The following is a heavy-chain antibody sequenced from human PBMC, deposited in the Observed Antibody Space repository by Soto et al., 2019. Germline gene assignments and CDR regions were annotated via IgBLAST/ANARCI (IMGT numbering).Heavy chain of an antibody. J-gene: IGHJ6*02. Sequence: GGSLRFSCAASGFTFSSYSMNWVRQAPGKGLEWVSSISSSSSYIYYADSVKGRFTISRDNAKNSLYLQMNSLRAEDTAVYYCARDKEGTYYYYGMDVWGQGTTVTVSS. CDR2: ISSSSSYI. CDR3: ARDKEGTYYYYGMDV. CDR1: GFTFSSYS. D-gene: IGHD1-1*01. V-gene: IGHV3-21*01.